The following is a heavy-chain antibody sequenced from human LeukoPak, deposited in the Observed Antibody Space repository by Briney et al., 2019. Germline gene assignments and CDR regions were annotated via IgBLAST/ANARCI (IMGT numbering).Heavy chain of an antibody. Sequence: GGSLRLSCAASGFTFSSYGMHWVRQAPGKGLEWVAVISYDGSNKYYADSVKGRFTISRDNSKNTLYLQMNSLRAEDTAVYYCARDRSGSYYDGYFDYWGQGTLVTVSS. CDR1: GFTFSSYG. CDR3: ARDRSGSYYDGYFDY. CDR2: ISYDGSNK. V-gene: IGHV3-30*03. J-gene: IGHJ4*02. D-gene: IGHD1-26*01.